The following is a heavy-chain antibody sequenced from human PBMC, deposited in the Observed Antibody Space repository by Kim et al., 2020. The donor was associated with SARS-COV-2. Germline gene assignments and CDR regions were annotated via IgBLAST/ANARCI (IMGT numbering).Heavy chain of an antibody. CDR1: GFTFSSYS. V-gene: IGHV3-48*02. Sequence: GWSLRLSCAASGFTFSSYSMNWVRQAPGKGLEWVSYISSSSSTIYYADSVKGRFTISRENAKNSLYLQMNSLRDEDTAVYYCAREPRVYDYIWGSYRYSSTYSYGMDVWGQGTTVTVSS. J-gene: IGHJ6*02. CDR2: ISSSSSTI. D-gene: IGHD3-16*02. CDR3: AREPRVYDYIWGSYRYSSTYSYGMDV.